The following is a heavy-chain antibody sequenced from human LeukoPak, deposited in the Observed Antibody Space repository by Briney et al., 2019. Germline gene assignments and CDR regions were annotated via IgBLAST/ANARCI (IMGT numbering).Heavy chain of an antibody. V-gene: IGHV4-4*02. J-gene: IGHJ4*02. D-gene: IGHD6-13*01. CDR2: IYHSGST. Sequence: SGTLSLTCAVSGGSISSSNWWSWVRQPPGKGLEWIGEIYHSGSTNYNPSLKSRVTISVDKSKNQFSLKLSSVTAADTAVYYCARDRTIAAASTDFDFWGQGTLVTVSS. CDR3: ARDRTIAAASTDFDF. CDR1: GGSISSSNW.